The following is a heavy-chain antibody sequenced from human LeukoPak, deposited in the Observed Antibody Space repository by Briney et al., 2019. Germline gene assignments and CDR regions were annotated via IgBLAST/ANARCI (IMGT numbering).Heavy chain of an antibody. CDR2: INPNSGGT. J-gene: IGHJ5*02. V-gene: IGHV1-2*02. D-gene: IGHD6-13*01. CDR1: GYTFTCYY. CDR3: ARDLGSSWYLHWFDP. Sequence: ASVKVSCKASGYTFTCYYMHWVRQAPGQGLEWMGWINPNSGGTNYAQKFQGRVTMTRDTSISTAYMELSRLRSDDTAVYYCARDLGSSWYLHWFDPWGQGTLVTVSS.